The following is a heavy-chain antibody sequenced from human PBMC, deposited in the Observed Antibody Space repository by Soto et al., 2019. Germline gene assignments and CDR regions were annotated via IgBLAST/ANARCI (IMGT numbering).Heavy chain of an antibody. J-gene: IGHJ3*02. Sequence: GGSVRLSCXAAGFTFSDYYRSLIRQAPGKGLEWVSYISSASSTIYYADSVRGRFTISRDNAKNSLYLQMNSLRAEDTAVYYCASKQLLLGDGFAIWGQGTMVTVS. V-gene: IGHV3-11*01. CDR1: GFTFSDYY. CDR2: ISSASSTI. CDR3: ASKQLLLGDGFAI. D-gene: IGHD2-2*01.